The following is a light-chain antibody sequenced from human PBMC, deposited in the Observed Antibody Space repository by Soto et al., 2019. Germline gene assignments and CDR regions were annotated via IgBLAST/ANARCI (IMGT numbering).Light chain of an antibody. CDR3: SSKSSSSPPYV. Sequence: QSVLTQPASLSVSPGQSITIAFTGTSSDVGLYNYVSCYQQHPGQAPRLMIYEVTNRPSGVSNRFSGSKSGNTASLTISGLQTEDEADYYCSSKSSSSPPYVFGTGTKVTVL. J-gene: IGLJ1*01. CDR2: EVT. CDR1: SSDVGLYNY. V-gene: IGLV2-14*01.